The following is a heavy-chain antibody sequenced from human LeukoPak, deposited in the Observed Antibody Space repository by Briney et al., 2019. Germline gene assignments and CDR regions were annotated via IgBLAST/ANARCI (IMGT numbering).Heavy chain of an antibody. CDR2: INWNGGST. CDR3: ARGPWLFGMDV. CDR1: GFTFDDYG. D-gene: IGHD3-9*01. V-gene: IGHV3-20*01. J-gene: IGHJ6*02. Sequence: GGSLRLSCAASGFTFDDYGMSWVRQAPGKGLEWVSGINWNGGSTGYADSVKGRYTISRDNAKNSLYLQMNSLRAEDTALYHCARGPWLFGMDVWGQGTTVTVSS.